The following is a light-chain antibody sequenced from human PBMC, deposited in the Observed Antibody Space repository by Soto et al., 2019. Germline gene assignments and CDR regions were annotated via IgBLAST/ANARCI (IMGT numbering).Light chain of an antibody. V-gene: IGKV3-20*01. CDR2: DSS. CDR3: QQYGSSPLT. J-gene: IGKJ4*01. Sequence: EIVMTQSPATLSVSPEERATLSCRASQSVITNLAWYQQKPGQAPRLLIHDSSDGATGIPARFSGSGSGTDFTLTISRLEPEDFAVYSCQQYGSSPLTFGGGTKVDNK. CDR1: QSVITN.